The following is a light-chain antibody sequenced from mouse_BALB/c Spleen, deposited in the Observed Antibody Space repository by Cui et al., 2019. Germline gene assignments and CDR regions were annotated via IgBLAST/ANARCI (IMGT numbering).Light chain of an antibody. Sequence: QIVLTKSPALMSASQGEKVTMTCSASSSVSYMYWFQQKPRSSAKPWIYLTSNLASGVPARFSGSGSGTSYSLTISSREAEDAATYYCQQLSSNPPTFGGGTKLERK. CDR3: QQLSSNPPT. V-gene: IGKV4-68*01. CDR2: LTS. CDR1: SSVSY. J-gene: IGKJ2*01.